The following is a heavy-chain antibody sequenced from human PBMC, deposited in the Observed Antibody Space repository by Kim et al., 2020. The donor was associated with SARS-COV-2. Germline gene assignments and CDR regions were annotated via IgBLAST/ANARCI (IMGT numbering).Heavy chain of an antibody. V-gene: IGHV3-21*01. D-gene: IGHD5-18*01. Sequence: GGSLRLSCAASGFTFSSYSMNWVRQAPGKGLEWVSSISSSSSYIYYADSVKGRFTISRDNAKNSLYLQMNSLRAEDTAVYYCARDDPGYSYGHDAFDIWGQGTMVTVSS. CDR1: GFTFSSYS. CDR2: ISSSSSYI. CDR3: ARDDPGYSYGHDAFDI. J-gene: IGHJ3*02.